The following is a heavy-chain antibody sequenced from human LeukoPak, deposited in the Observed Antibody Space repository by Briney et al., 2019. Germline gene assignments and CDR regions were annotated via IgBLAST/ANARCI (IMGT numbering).Heavy chain of an antibody. CDR2: IYYSGST. V-gene: IGHV4-59*01. J-gene: IGHJ4*02. CDR3: ARDSGDFFVDY. CDR1: GGSFSGYY. Sequence: SETLSLTCAVHGGSFSGYYWSWIRQPPGKGLEWIGYIYYSGSTNYNPSLKSRVTISVDTSKNQFSLKLSSVTAADTAVYHCARDSGDFFVDYWGQGTLVTVSS. D-gene: IGHD1-14*01.